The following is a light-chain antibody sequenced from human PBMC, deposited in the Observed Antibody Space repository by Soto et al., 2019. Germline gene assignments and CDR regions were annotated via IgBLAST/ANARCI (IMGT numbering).Light chain of an antibody. Sequence: QSVLTQPPSASGTPGQRVTISCSGSSSNIGSNTVTWYQQLPGTAPKLLIYSNNQRPSGVPDRFSGSKSGTSASLAISGLQSEDEADYDCAAWDDSLNGWVFGGGTQLTAL. V-gene: IGLV1-44*01. CDR2: SNN. J-gene: IGLJ3*02. CDR3: AAWDDSLNGWV. CDR1: SSNIGSNT.